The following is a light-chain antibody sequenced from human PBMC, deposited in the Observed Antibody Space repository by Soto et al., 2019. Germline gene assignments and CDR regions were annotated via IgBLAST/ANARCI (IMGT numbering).Light chain of an antibody. Sequence: EIVMTQSPATLSVSPGERATLSCMASQSVSSDLAWYHQKPGQAPRLLIYGASTRATGIPARFSGSGSGTEVTLTINSLQSEDFAVYYCQQYNNWPRTFGQGTKVDIK. CDR3: QQYNNWPRT. CDR2: GAS. J-gene: IGKJ1*01. V-gene: IGKV3-15*01. CDR1: QSVSSD.